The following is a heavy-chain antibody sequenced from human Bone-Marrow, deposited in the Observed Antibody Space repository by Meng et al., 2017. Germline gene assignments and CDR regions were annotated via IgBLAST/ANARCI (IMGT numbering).Heavy chain of an antibody. CDR1: GFTFSSYA. J-gene: IGHJ4*02. V-gene: IGHV3-30*04. CDR2: ISYDGSNK. CDR3: ARGRIAAAGMLDY. D-gene: IGHD6-13*01. Sequence: GESLKISCAASGFTFSSYAMHWVRQAPGKGLEWVAVISYDGSNKYYADSVKGRFTISRDNSKNTLYLQMISLRAEDTAVYYCARGRIAAAGMLDYWGQGTLVTVSS.